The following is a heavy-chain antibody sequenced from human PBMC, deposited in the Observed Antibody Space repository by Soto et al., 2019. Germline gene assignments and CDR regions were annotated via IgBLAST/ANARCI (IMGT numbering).Heavy chain of an antibody. CDR1: GGTFSSYA. Sequence: SVKVSCKASGGTFSSYAISWVRQAPGQGLEWMGGIIPIFGTANYAQKFQGRVTITADKSTSTAYMELSSLRSEDTAVYYCARAVVPDSSSCYYDAFDIWGQGTMVTVSS. CDR2: IIPIFGTA. D-gene: IGHD6-13*01. V-gene: IGHV1-69*06. CDR3: ARAVVPDSSSCYYDAFDI. J-gene: IGHJ3*02.